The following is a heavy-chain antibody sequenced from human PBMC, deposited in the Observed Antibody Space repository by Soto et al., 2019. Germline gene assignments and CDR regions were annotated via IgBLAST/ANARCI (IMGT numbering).Heavy chain of an antibody. D-gene: IGHD2-21*02. CDR1: GFTFSIYA. J-gene: IGHJ4*02. V-gene: IGHV3-30*03. CDR3: ARVRVTLREGLMDPVEY. Sequence: QVQLVESGGGVVQPGRSLRVSCAASGFTFSIYAMHWVRQAPGTGLEWVAVISYDGTKTYYADSVKGRFTSSRDNSKNAVYVQRLATRPDGTAVYYWARVRVTLREGLMDPVEYWGQGTGVTVSP. CDR2: ISYDGTKT.